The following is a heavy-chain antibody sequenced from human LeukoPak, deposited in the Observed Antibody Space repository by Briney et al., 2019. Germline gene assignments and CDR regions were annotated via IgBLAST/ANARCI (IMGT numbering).Heavy chain of an antibody. D-gene: IGHD3-3*01. CDR2: ISGSGGST. J-gene: IGHJ4*02. CDR3: AKTTYYDFWSGLAARFDY. Sequence: PGGSLRLSCAASGFTFSSYSMNWVRQAPGKGLEWVSAISGSGGSTYYADSVKGRFTISRDNSKNTLYLQMNSLRAEDTAVYYCAKTTYYDFWSGLAARFDYWGQGTLVTVSS. V-gene: IGHV3-23*01. CDR1: GFTFSSYS.